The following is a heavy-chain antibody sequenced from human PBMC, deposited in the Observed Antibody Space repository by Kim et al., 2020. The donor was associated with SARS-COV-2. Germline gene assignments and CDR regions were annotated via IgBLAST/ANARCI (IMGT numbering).Heavy chain of an antibody. CDR3: VTHPASGDYLG. CDR2: ISSSGACT. CDR1: GFTFSSFD. J-gene: IGHJ1*01. Sequence: GGSLRLSCSASGFTFSSFDMHWIRQAPGKGPEYLSDISSSGACTYYADSVKGRFTISRDSSKNTLYLQMSNLRDEDTAVYYCVTHPASGDYLGWGQATL. D-gene: IGHD4-17*01. V-gene: IGHV3-64D*09.